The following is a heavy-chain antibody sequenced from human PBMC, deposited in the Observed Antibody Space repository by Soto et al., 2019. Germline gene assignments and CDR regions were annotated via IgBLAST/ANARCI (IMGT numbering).Heavy chain of an antibody. J-gene: IGHJ4*02. V-gene: IGHV4-39*01. D-gene: IGHD3-9*01. CDR2: IYYRGNA. Sequence: SETLSLTCSVSDDSINSDKYYWGWIRQPPGKGLEWIGSIYYRGNAYYNTSLQTRVTISLDKSRSQFSLKLNSVTAAYLAVYFCARLEGLATISYYFDFWGPGALVTVSS. CDR1: DDSINSDKYY. CDR3: ARLEGLATISYYFDF.